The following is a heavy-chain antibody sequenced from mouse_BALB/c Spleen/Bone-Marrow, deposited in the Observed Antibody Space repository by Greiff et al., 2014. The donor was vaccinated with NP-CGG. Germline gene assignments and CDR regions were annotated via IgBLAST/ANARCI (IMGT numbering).Heavy chain of an antibody. Sequence: QVQLQQSGAELVRPGASVKLSCKASGYTFTSYWMNWVKQRPEQGLEWIGRIDPYDSETHYNQKFRDKAILTVDKSSRIAFMQLSRLTSEDSAVYYCARSPDTYPSMGYWGQGTSVTVSS. CDR1: GYTFTSYW. CDR2: IDPYDSET. V-gene: IGHV1-52*01. CDR3: ARSPDTYPSMGY. J-gene: IGHJ4*01.